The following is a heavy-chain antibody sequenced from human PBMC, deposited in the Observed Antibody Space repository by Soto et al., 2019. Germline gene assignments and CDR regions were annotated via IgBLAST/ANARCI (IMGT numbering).Heavy chain of an antibody. Sequence: GGSLRLSCAASGFTFSSYGMHWVRQAPGKGLEWVAVISYDGSNKYYADSVKGRFTISRDNSKNTLYLQMNSLRAEDTAVYYCAKDHPQVYYFDYWGQGTLVTVSS. CDR2: ISYDGSNK. CDR1: GFTFSSYG. V-gene: IGHV3-30*18. CDR3: AKDHPQVYYFDY. J-gene: IGHJ4*02.